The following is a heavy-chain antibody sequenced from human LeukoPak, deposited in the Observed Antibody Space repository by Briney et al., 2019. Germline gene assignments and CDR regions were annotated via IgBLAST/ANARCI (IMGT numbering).Heavy chain of an antibody. CDR2: IDPSDSYT. CDR1: GYSFTSYW. V-gene: IGHV5-10-1*01. CDR3: ARRYYGSGRYFDL. D-gene: IGHD3-10*01. Sequence: GESLKISCKGSGYSFTSYWISWVRQMPGKGLEWMGEIDPSDSYTNYSPSFQGHVTISADKSISAAYLQWSSLKASDTAMYYCARRYYGSGRYFDLWGRGTLVTVSS. J-gene: IGHJ2*01.